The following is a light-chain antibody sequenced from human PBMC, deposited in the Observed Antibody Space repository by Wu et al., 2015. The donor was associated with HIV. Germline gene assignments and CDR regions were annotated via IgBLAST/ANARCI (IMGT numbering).Light chain of an antibody. Sequence: EIVLTQSPGILSLSPGERATLSCRASQSVSSNLAWYLAETWPGSQGSSSMVHPPGPLVSQPRFSGSGSGTEFTLTISSLQSEDFAVYYCQQYNNWPPALTFGGGTKVEIK. CDR3: QQYNNWPPALT. CDR1: QSVSSN. J-gene: IGKJ4*01. CDR2: VHP. V-gene: IGKV3-15*01.